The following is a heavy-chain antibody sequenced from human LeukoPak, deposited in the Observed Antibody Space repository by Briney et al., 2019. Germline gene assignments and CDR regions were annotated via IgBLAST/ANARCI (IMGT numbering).Heavy chain of an antibody. CDR3: ATDDYYGSGSLTFDY. J-gene: IGHJ4*02. CDR2: IYYSGST. CDR1: GGSISSGGYY. V-gene: IGHV4-39*01. D-gene: IGHD3-10*01. Sequence: NPSQTLSLTCTVSGGSISSGGYYWGWIRQPPGKGLEWIGSIYYSGSTYYNPSLKSRVTISVDTSKNQFSLKLSSVTAADTAVYYCATDDYYGSGSLTFDYWGQGTLVTVSS.